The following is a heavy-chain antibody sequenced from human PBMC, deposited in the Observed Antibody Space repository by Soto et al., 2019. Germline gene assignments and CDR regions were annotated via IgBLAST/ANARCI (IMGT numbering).Heavy chain of an antibody. J-gene: IGHJ4*02. Sequence: QLQLQESGPGLVKPSETLSLTCSVSGDSINSDSYYWGWIRQPPGKGLEWIGSIYYRGNTYYNPSLKTRVIMALDKSKSQFSLKLNSVTAADSAVYFWARLEGLATISYYVDYWGQGTLVTVSS. V-gene: IGHV4-39*01. CDR3: ARLEGLATISYYVDY. CDR1: GDSINSDSYY. CDR2: IYYRGNT. D-gene: IGHD3-9*01.